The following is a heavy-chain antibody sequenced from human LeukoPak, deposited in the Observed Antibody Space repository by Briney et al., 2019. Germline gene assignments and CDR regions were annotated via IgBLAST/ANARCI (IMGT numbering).Heavy chain of an antibody. D-gene: IGHD4-17*01. CDR2: ISGSGGST. CDR1: GCTFSSYA. V-gene: IGHV3-23*01. CDR3: APKRRTVTTNGY. Sequence: GGSLRPSCAASGCTFSSYAMSWVRQAPGKGLEWVSAISGSGGSTYYADSVKGRFTISRDNSKNTLYLQMNSLRAEDTAVYYCAPKRRTVTTNGYSGQGTLVTVSS. J-gene: IGHJ4*02.